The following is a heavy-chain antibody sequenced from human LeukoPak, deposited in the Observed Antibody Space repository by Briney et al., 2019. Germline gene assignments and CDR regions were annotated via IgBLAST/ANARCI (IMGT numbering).Heavy chain of an antibody. CDR1: GGSFSGYY. Sequence: SETLSLTCAVYGGSFSGYYWSWIRQPPGKGLEWIGYIYYDGSTNYSPSLKSRVTISVDTSKNQFSLKLNSVTAADTAVYYCARGRGYWNYYGMDVWGQGTTVTVSS. D-gene: IGHD2-8*02. V-gene: IGHV4-59*01. CDR2: IYYDGST. J-gene: IGHJ6*02. CDR3: ARGRGYWNYYGMDV.